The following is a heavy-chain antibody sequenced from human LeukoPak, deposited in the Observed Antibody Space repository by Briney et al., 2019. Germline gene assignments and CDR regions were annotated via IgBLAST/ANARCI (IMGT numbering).Heavy chain of an antibody. V-gene: IGHV3-7*01. CDR1: GFTFSSYW. CDR3: ASFIAAAGPNWFDP. CDR2: IKQDGSEK. J-gene: IGHJ5*02. D-gene: IGHD6-13*01. Sequence: GGSLRLSCAASGFTFSSYWMSWVRQAPGKGLEWVANIKQDGSEKYYVDSVEGRFTISRDNAKNSLYLQMNSLRAEDTAVYYCASFIAAAGPNWFDPWGQGTLVTVSS.